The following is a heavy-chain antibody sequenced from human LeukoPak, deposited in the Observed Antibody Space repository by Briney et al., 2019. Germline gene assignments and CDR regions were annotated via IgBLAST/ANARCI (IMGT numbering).Heavy chain of an antibody. CDR3: ARGVAAAGGRWFDP. CDR2: INPKSGGT. V-gene: IGHV1-2*02. CDR1: GYTFTDYY. J-gene: IGHJ5*02. D-gene: IGHD6-13*01. Sequence: ASVKVSCKVSGYTFTDYYMHWVRQAPGQGLEWMGWINPKSGGTNYAQQFQGRVTMTRDTSISTAYMELSNLGSDDTAVYYCARGVAAAGGRWFDPWGQGTLVTVSS.